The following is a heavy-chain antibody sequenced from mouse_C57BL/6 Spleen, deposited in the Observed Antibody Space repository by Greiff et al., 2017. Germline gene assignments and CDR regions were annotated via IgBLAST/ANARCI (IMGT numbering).Heavy chain of an antibody. CDR2: IDPEDGET. J-gene: IGHJ1*03. CDR1: GFNIKDYY. Sequence: DVQLQESGAELVKPGASVKLSCTASGFNIKDYYMHWVKQRTEQGLEWIGRIDPEDGETKYAPKFQGKATITADTSSNTAYLQLSSLTSEDTAVYYCYYGSSLWYFDVWGTGTTVTVSS. D-gene: IGHD1-1*01. CDR3: YYGSSLWYFDV. V-gene: IGHV14-2*01.